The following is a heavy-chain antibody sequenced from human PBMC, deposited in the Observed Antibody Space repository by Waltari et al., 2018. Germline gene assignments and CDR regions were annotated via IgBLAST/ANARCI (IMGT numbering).Heavy chain of an antibody. D-gene: IGHD2-2*01. J-gene: IGHJ6*03. V-gene: IGHV4-31*03. CDR2: IYYSGST. CDR1: GGSIRSGGYY. CDR3: AREMPHYYMDV. Sequence: QVQLQESGPGLVKPSQTLSLTCPVSGGSIRSGGYYWTWIRQHPGKGLEWIGYIYYSGSTYYNPSLKSRVTISVDTSKNQFSLKLSSVTAADTAVYYCAREMPHYYMDVWGKGTTVTVSS.